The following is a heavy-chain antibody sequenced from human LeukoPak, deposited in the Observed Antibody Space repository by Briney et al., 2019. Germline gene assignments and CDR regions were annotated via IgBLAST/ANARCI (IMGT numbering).Heavy chain of an antibody. V-gene: IGHV1-69*05. CDR1: GGTFSSYA. J-gene: IGHJ5*02. Sequence: SVKVSCKASGGTFSSYAISWVRQAPGQGLEWMGGIVPIFGTANYAQKFQGRVTITTDESTSTAYMELSSLRSEDTAVYYCARDLMGGWYRSHWFDPWGQGTLVTVSS. D-gene: IGHD6-19*01. CDR3: ARDLMGGWYRSHWFDP. CDR2: IVPIFGTA.